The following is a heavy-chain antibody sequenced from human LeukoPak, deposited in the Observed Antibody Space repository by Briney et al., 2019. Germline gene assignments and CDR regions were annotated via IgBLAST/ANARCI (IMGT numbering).Heavy chain of an antibody. V-gene: IGHV3-21*01. D-gene: IGHD3-10*01. CDR1: GSTFSSYS. Sequence: GGSLRLSCAASGSTFSSYSMNWVRQAPGKGLEWVSSISSSSSYIYYADSVKGRFTISRDNAKNSLYLQMNSLRAEDTAVYYCARINTMVRGADSFDYWGQGTLVTVSS. CDR2: ISSSSSYI. J-gene: IGHJ4*02. CDR3: ARINTMVRGADSFDY.